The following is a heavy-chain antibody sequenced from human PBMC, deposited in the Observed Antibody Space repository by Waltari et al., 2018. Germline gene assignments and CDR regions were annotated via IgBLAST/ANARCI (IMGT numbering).Heavy chain of an antibody. J-gene: IGHJ5*02. Sequence: QVQLVQSGAEVKKPGSSVKVSCKASGDTFINYAITWVRQAPGQGLEWMGGIFPMFGTANYAQKFQGRVTITADESTSTAYMELSSLRSEDTAVYYCARGEAAAGLNWFDPWGQGTLVTVSS. CDR1: GDTFINYA. CDR3: ARGEAAAGLNWFDP. CDR2: IFPMFGTA. V-gene: IGHV1-69*01. D-gene: IGHD6-13*01.